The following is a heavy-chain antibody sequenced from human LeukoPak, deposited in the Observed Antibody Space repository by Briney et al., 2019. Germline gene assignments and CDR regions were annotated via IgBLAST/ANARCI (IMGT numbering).Heavy chain of an antibody. Sequence: GGSLRLSCAASGFTFSSYSVTWVRQAPGKGLEWVSYISTSSSSIYYADSVKGRFTISRDNAKNSLFLQMSSLRDEDTAVYYCARENRIAAPFDYWGQGTLVTVSS. V-gene: IGHV3-48*02. CDR1: GFTFSSYS. J-gene: IGHJ4*02. CDR2: ISTSSSSI. CDR3: ARENRIAAPFDY. D-gene: IGHD6-6*01.